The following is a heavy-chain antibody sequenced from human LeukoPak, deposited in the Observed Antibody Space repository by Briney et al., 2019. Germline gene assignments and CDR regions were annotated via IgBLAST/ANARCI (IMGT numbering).Heavy chain of an antibody. CDR1: GFTFSSYG. Sequence: GSLRLSCAASGFTFSSYGMHWVRQAPGKGLEWVAFIRYDGSNKYYADSVKGRFTISRDNSKNTLYLQMNSLRAEDTAVYYCAKAEAALNDDAFDIWGQGTMVTVSS. V-gene: IGHV3-30*02. D-gene: IGHD1-1*01. J-gene: IGHJ3*02. CDR2: IRYDGSNK. CDR3: AKAEAALNDDAFDI.